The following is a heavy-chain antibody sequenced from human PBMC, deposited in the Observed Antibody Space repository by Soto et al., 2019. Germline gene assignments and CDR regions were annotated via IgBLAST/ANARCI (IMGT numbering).Heavy chain of an antibody. CDR2: IWYDGSNK. V-gene: IGHV3-33*01. D-gene: IGHD6-6*01. CDR1: VFTFSSYG. J-gene: IGHJ6*02. CDR3: ARYSSSTGAISYYYGMDF. Sequence: VGSLRLSCASSVFTFSSYGMHCVRHSPGKWLEWVAVIWYDGSNKYYADSVKGRFTISRDNSKNTLYLQMNSLRAQDTAVYYCARYSSSTGAISYYYGMDFGGQGTTVTVS.